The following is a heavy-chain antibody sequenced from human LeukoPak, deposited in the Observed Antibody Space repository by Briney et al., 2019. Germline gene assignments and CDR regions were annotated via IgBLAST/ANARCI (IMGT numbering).Heavy chain of an antibody. CDR2: FDPEDGET. Sequence: ASVKVSCKVSGYTLTELSMHWVRQAPGKGLEWMGGFDPEDGETIYAQKFQGRVTMTEDTSTDTAYMELSSLRSEDTAVYYCARWPTAAGLRWGGSRVQRPQNHFDYWGQGILVTVSS. D-gene: IGHD6-13*01. J-gene: IGHJ4*02. CDR3: ARWPTAAGLRWGGSRVQRPQNHFDY. V-gene: IGHV1-24*01. CDR1: GYTLTELS.